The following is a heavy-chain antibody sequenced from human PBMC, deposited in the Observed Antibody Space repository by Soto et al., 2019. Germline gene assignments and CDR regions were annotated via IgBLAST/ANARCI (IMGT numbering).Heavy chain of an antibody. Sequence: QVQLVQSGAEVKKPGASVKVSCKASGYTFTSYDINWVRQATGQGLEWMGWMNPNSGNTGYAQKFQGRVTMTRNTSISTAYMELSSLRSEDTAVYYCAKCITMVRGVISRYYYYYGMDVWGQGTTVTVSS. CDR2: MNPNSGNT. CDR1: GYTFTSYD. V-gene: IGHV1-8*01. D-gene: IGHD3-10*01. CDR3: AKCITMVRGVISRYYYYYGMDV. J-gene: IGHJ6*02.